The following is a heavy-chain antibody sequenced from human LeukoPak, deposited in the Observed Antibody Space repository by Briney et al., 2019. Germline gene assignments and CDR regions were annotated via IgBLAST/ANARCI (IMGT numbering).Heavy chain of an antibody. D-gene: IGHD3-22*01. J-gene: IGHJ4*02. CDR1: GDSMSDYY. V-gene: IGHV4-4*09. Sequence: SETLSLTYSVSGDSMSDYYWSWIRQSPGKGLERIGYIFASGNPKYSPSLKGRLTISDDASKNQFSLRLSSVTAADTAVYYCARHPARGDSGYAFDNWGQGTLVTVSS. CDR2: IFASGNP. CDR3: ARHPARGDSGYAFDN.